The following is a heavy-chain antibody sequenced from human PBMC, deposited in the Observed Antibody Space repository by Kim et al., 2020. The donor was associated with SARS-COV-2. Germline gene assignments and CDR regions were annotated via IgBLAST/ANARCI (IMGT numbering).Heavy chain of an antibody. V-gene: IGHV4-39*01. D-gene: IGHD6-6*01. CDR3: ARQSGIAARQVSDY. Sequence: SETLSLTCIVSGDSISSTNCYWGWIRQPPGRGLEWIGTIYHSGSTYYNPSLKSRVTISVDTSKSHFSLRLKSVTVADTAIYYCARQSGIAARQVSDYWGQGTLVTVSS. J-gene: IGHJ4*02. CDR1: GDSISSTNCY. CDR2: IYHSGST.